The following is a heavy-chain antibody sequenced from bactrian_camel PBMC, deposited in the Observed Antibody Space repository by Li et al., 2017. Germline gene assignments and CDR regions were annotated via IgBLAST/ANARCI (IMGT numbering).Heavy chain of an antibody. D-gene: IGHD3*01. CDR2: IDSDGST. Sequence: QVQLVESGGGSVRDGGSLKLSCVVSGYATGHYCIGWFRLSPGKEREGVAAIDSDGSTTYVDSVKGRFTISRDNAKNTLYLAMNNLKPEDTGVYYCAARDCYSGSCIPDFVYWGQGTQVTVS. V-gene: IGHV3S55*01. J-gene: IGHJ6*01. CDR1: GYATGHYC. CDR3: AARDCYSGSCIPDFVY.